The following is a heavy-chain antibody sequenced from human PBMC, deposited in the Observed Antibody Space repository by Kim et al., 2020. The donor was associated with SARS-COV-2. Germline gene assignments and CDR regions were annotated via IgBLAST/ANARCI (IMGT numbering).Heavy chain of an antibody. D-gene: IGHD3-10*01. CDR3: ARGITMVRGVYDYYYYGMDV. Sequence: GGSLRLSCAASGFTFSSYWMHWVRQAPGKGLVWVSRINSDGSSTSYADSVKGRFTISRDNAKNTLYLQMNSLRAEDTAVYYCARGITMVRGVYDYYYYGMDVWGQGTTVTVSS. J-gene: IGHJ6*02. V-gene: IGHV3-74*01. CDR2: INSDGSST. CDR1: GFTFSSYW.